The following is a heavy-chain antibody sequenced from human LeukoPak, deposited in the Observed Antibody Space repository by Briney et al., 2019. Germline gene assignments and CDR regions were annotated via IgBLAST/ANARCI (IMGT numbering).Heavy chain of an antibody. Sequence: GGSLRLSCAASGFTFSSYWMSWVRQAPGKGLEWVANIKQDGSEKYYVDSVKGRFTISRDNSKNTLYLQMNSLRAEDTAVYYCARDLNPDSSSWYYWGQGTLVTVSS. J-gene: IGHJ4*02. CDR1: GFTFSSYW. CDR2: IKQDGSEK. V-gene: IGHV3-7*01. D-gene: IGHD6-13*01. CDR3: ARDLNPDSSSWYY.